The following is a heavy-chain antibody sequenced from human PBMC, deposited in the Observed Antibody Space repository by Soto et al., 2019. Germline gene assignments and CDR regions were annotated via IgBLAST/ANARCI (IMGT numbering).Heavy chain of an antibody. D-gene: IGHD3-16*01. V-gene: IGHV4-30-2*01. Sequence: QLQLQESGSGLVKPSQTLSLTCAVSGGSISSGGYSWSWIRQPPGKGLEWIGYIYHSGSTYYNPSLKSRVTIAVDRSKTQFSLKLSSVTAADTAVYYCARGVGDGGLPAIDYWGQGTLVTVSS. CDR2: IYHSGST. CDR1: GGSISSGGYS. CDR3: ARGVGDGGLPAIDY. J-gene: IGHJ4*02.